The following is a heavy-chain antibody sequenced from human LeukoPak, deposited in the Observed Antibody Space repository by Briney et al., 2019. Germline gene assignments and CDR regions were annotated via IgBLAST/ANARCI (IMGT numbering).Heavy chain of an antibody. J-gene: IGHJ4*02. D-gene: IGHD1-26*01. Sequence: PGGSLRLSCAASGFTFSSYAMSWVRQAPGKGLEWVSAISGSGGSTYYADSVKGRFTISRDNSKNALYLQMNSLRAEDTAVYYCAKDWDSGSNPLYWGQGTLVTVSS. V-gene: IGHV3-23*01. CDR2: ISGSGGST. CDR1: GFTFSSYA. CDR3: AKDWDSGSNPLY.